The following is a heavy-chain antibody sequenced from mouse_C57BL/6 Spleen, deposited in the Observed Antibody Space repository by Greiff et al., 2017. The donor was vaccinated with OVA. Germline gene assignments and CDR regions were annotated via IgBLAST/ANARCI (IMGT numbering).Heavy chain of an antibody. D-gene: IGHD1-1*01. J-gene: IGHJ4*01. Sequence: VQLKESGPGLVKPSQSLSLTCSVTGYSITSGYYWNWIRQFPGNKLEWMGYISYDGSNNYNPSLKNRISITRDTSKNQFFLKLNSVTTEDTATYYCARHYEAMDYWGQGTSVTVSS. CDR2: ISYDGSN. V-gene: IGHV3-6*01. CDR1: GYSITSGYY. CDR3: ARHYEAMDY.